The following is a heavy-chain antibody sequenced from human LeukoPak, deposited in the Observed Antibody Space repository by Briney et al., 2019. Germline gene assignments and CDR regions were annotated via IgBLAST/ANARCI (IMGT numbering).Heavy chain of an antibody. CDR3: AAEYYDILTGPTTPGWFDP. Sequence: SETLSLTCSVSGGSISSTTYYWDWIRQPPGKGLEWIGSIYYSGSTYYNPSLKSRVTISVDKSKNQFSLKLSSVTAADTAVYYCAAEYYDILTGPTTPGWFDPWGQGTLVTVSS. D-gene: IGHD3-9*01. CDR2: IYYSGST. J-gene: IGHJ5*02. CDR1: GGSISSTTYY. V-gene: IGHV4-39*07.